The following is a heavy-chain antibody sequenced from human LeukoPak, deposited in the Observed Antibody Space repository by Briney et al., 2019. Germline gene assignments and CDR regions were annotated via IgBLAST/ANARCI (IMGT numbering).Heavy chain of an antibody. CDR3: AKGVTSLDY. Sequence: GASVKVSCKASGGTFSSYAISWVRQAPGQGLEWMGWINPNSGGTNYAQKFQGRVTMTRDTSISTAYMELSRLRSDDTAVYYCAKGVTSLDYWGQGTLVTVSS. J-gene: IGHJ4*02. D-gene: IGHD4-17*01. V-gene: IGHV1-2*02. CDR1: GGTFSSYA. CDR2: INPNSGGT.